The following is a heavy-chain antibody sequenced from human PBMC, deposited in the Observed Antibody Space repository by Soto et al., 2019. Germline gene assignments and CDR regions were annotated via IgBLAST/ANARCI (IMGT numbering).Heavy chain of an antibody. V-gene: IGHV1-69*01. J-gene: IGHJ6*02. Sequence: QVQLVQSGAEVKKPGSSVKVSCKASGGTFSSYAISWVRQAPGQGLEWMGGIIPIFGTANYAQKFQGRVTITADESTSTAYMELSSLRAEDTAVYYCASQVAATMNNYYYGMDVWGQGTTVTVSS. D-gene: IGHD2-15*01. CDR1: GGTFSSYA. CDR2: IIPIFGTA. CDR3: ASQVAATMNNYYYGMDV.